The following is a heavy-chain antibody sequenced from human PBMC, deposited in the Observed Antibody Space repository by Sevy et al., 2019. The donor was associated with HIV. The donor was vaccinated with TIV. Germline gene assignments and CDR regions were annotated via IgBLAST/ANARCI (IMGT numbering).Heavy chain of an antibody. CDR1: GFTFSSYR. CDR2: ISSTSAYI. CDR3: ARAVLEISTWRSDY. D-gene: IGHD1-1*01. V-gene: IGHV3-21*01. J-gene: IGHJ4*02. Sequence: GGSLRLSCAASGFTFSSYRMTWVRQAPGKGLERVSCISSTSAYINYADSVKGRFTISRVNAKNLLYLQIDSLRAEDTAVYYCARAVLEISTWRSDYWGQGTLVTVSS.